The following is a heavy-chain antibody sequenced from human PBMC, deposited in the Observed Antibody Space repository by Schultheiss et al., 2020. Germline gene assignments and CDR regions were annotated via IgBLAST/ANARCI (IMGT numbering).Heavy chain of an antibody. CDR3: ARDIAVAGYFDY. Sequence: GGSLRLSCAASGFTVSSNYMSWVRQAPGKGLVRVSRINTDESTTTYADSVKGRLTISRDNGKNTLYLQMNSLRAEDTAVYYCARDIAVAGYFDYWGQGTLVTVSS. V-gene: IGHV3-74*01. J-gene: IGHJ4*02. CDR2: INTDESTT. CDR1: GFTVSSNY. D-gene: IGHD6-19*01.